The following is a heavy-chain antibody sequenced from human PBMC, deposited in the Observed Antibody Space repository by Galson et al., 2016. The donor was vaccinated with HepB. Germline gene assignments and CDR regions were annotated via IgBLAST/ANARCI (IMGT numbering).Heavy chain of an antibody. V-gene: IGHV1-24*01. CDR1: GYSVTDFS. Sequence: SVKVSCKVSGYSVTDFSMHWVRQAPGKGLEWMGGFDPKAEETIFAQKFQGRVTVTEDTSTDTAYMELTSLRSEDTAVYYCASEVIQLERHRYIDFWGQGTRVIVCS. CDR3: ASEVIQLERHRYIDF. J-gene: IGHJ4*01. D-gene: IGHD1-1*01. CDR2: FDPKAEET.